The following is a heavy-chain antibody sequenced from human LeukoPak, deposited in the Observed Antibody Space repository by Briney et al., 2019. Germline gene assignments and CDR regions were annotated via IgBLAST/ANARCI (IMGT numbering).Heavy chain of an antibody. CDR1: GFTFSSYN. D-gene: IGHD4-17*01. CDR3: ARDLHDYGDYGIDY. Sequence: GGSLRLSCAASGFTFSSYNMSWIRQAPGKGLEWVSYISSSGSTIYYADSVKGRFTISRDNAKNSLYLQMNSLRAEDTAVYYCARDLHDYGDYGIDYWGQGTLVTVSS. J-gene: IGHJ4*02. CDR2: ISSSGSTI. V-gene: IGHV3-11*01.